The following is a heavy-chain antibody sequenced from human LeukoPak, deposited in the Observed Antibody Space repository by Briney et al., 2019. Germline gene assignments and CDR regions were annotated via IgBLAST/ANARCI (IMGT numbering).Heavy chain of an antibody. Sequence: SETLSLTCTVSGGSISSYYWSWIRQPPGKGLEWIGYIYYSGSTNYNPSLKSRVTISVDTSKNQFSLKLSSVTAADTAVYYCAXXXXELGASWFDPWGQGTLVTVSS. CDR3: AXXXXELGASWFDP. CDR1: GGSISSYY. J-gene: IGHJ5*02. V-gene: IGHV4-59*08. CDR2: IYYSGST. D-gene: IGHD1-26*01.